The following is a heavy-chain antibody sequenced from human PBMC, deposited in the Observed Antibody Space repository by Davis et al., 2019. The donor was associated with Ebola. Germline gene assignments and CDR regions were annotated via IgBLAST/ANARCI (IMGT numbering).Heavy chain of an antibody. Sequence: AASVKVPCKASGGTFNNFNINWVRQAPGQGLEWMGGIIPIFGTANYAQKFQGRVTITRDTSASTAYMELSSLRSEDTAVYYCARDLHGYNWFDPWGQGTLVTVSS. J-gene: IGHJ5*02. CDR2: IIPIFGTA. V-gene: IGHV1-69*05. D-gene: IGHD6-13*01. CDR1: GGTFNNFN. CDR3: ARDLHGYNWFDP.